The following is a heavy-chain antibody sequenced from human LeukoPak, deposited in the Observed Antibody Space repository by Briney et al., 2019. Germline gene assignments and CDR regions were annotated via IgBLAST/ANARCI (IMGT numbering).Heavy chain of an antibody. V-gene: IGHV4-59*01. CDR3: ARDGDYGDFDY. Sequence: SETLSLTCTVSGGSISSYYWSWIRQPPGKGLEWIGYIYYSGSTNYNPSLKSRVTISVDTSENQFSLKLSSVTAADTAVYYCARDGDYGDFDYWGQGTLVTVSS. CDR1: GGSISSYY. J-gene: IGHJ4*02. D-gene: IGHD4-17*01. CDR2: IYYSGST.